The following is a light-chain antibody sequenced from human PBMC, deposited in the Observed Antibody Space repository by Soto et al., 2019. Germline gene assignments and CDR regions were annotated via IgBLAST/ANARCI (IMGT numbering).Light chain of an antibody. CDR2: DAS. CDR3: QQYNSYSLT. V-gene: IGKV1-5*01. J-gene: IGKJ1*01. CDR1: QSISSW. Sequence: DIQMTQSPSTLSASVVDRVTITCRASQSISSWLAWYQQKPGKAPKLLIYDASSLESGVPSRFSGSGSGTEFTLTISSLQPDDFATYYCQQYNSYSLTFGQGTKVDTK.